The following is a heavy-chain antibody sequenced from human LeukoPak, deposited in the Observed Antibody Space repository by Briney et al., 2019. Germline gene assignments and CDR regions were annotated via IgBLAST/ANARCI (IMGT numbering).Heavy chain of an antibody. CDR1: GFTLSSYG. J-gene: IGHJ1*01. CDR3: ARDFAAYGSGIFQH. V-gene: IGHV3-33*08. Sequence: GGSLRLSCAASGFTLSSYGMHWVRQAPGKGLEWVAFIWYDGSDNYYAESVKGRFTISRDNSKNTLYLQMNSLRAEDTAAYYCARDFAAYGSGIFQHWGQGTLVTVSS. CDR2: IWYDGSDN. D-gene: IGHD6-19*01.